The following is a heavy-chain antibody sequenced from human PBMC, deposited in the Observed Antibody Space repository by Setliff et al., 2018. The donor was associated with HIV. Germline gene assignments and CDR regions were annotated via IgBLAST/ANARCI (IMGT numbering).Heavy chain of an antibody. V-gene: IGHV4-39*07. CDR1: GGSSIANTFA. J-gene: IGHJ4*02. CDR3: ARGPPFAY. CDR2: VSYSGAT. Sequence: SETLSLTCSVSGGSSIANTFASTWIRQSPGKGLEYIGDVSYSGATMYTNYNPSLESRVTVSEDTSWHQFSLKLTSVTADDTGIYYCARGPPFAYWGQGLLVTVSS.